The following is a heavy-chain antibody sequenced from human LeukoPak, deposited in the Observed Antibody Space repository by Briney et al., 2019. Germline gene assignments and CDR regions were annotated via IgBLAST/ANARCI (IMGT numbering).Heavy chain of an antibody. CDR3: ARDWTNYYDSSGYFPGGDY. D-gene: IGHD3-22*01. CDR2: IYYSGST. V-gene: IGHV4-34*01. J-gene: IGHJ4*02. Sequence: PSETLSLTCAVYSASFSGYYWGWIRQPPGKGLEWIGSIYYSGSTYYNPSLKSRVTISVDTSKNQFSLKLSSVTAADTAVYYCARDWTNYYDSSGYFPGGDYWGQGTLVTVSS. CDR1: SASFSGYY.